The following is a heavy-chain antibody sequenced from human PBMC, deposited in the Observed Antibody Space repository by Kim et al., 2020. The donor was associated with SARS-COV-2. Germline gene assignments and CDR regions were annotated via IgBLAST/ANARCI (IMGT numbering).Heavy chain of an antibody. CDR1: GVSFSSYG. J-gene: IGHJ5*02. Sequence: GGSLRLSCAASGVSFSSYGMHWVRQAPGKGLEWLALISYDGSNEYYADSVKGRFTISRDNSKNTLYLQMNSLRSDDTAVYYCARKGHYNDEIDPWGRGTLVTVSS. CDR2: ISYDGSNE. CDR3: ARKGHYNDEIDP. V-gene: IGHV3-30*03. D-gene: IGHD4-4*01.